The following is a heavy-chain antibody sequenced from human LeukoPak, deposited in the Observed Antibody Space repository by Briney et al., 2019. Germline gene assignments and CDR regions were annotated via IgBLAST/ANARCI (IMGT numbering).Heavy chain of an antibody. CDR3: GRDGNRWQEPLAF. CDR2: IPYDGTNK. CDR1: GFIFSSYG. V-gene: IGHV3-30*03. D-gene: IGHD1-14*01. J-gene: IGHJ4*02. Sequence: GGSLRLSCAASGFIFSSYGMNWVRQAPGKGLEWVAIIPYDGTNKDYAESVKGRFTISRDNSKLYLQMNSLRTDDTAVYYCGRDGNRWQEPLAFWGQGTLVTVSS.